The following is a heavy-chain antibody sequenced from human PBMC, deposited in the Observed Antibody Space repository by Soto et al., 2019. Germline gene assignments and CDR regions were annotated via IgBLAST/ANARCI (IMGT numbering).Heavy chain of an antibody. Sequence: SETLSLTCAVYGGFFSGYYWSWIHQPPGKGLEWIGEINHSGSTNHNPSLKSRVTISVDTSKNQFSLKLSSVTAADTAVYYCARVRSITIFGVVKQNYHYGMXVWGQGTTVXVSS. CDR3: ARVRSITIFGVVKQNYHYGMXV. V-gene: IGHV4-34*01. J-gene: IGHJ6*02. CDR1: GGFFSGYY. CDR2: INHSGST. D-gene: IGHD3-3*01.